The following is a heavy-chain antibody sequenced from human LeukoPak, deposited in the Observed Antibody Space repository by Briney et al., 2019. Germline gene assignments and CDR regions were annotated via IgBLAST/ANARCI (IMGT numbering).Heavy chain of an antibody. D-gene: IGHD3-10*01. CDR3: ARGPMVRGVQFDY. CDR1: GGSISSSSYY. V-gene: IGHV4-39*07. CDR2: INHSGST. J-gene: IGHJ4*02. Sequence: SETLSLTCTVSGGSISSSSYYWSWIRQPPGKGLEWIGEINHSGSTNYNPSLKSRVIISVDTSKNQFSLKLSSVTAADTAVYYCARGPMVRGVQFDYWGQGTLVTVSS.